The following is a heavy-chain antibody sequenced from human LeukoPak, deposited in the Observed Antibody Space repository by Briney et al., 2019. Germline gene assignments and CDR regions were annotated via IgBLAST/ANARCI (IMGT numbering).Heavy chain of an antibody. Sequence: GGSLRLSCAASGFTFSTYGTHWVRQAPGKGLEWVAVISNDADREYYGDSVKGRFSISRDNSRNTLYLQMNSLRAEDTAVYFCAKPTRGSGNSFLIDFWGQGTLVTVSS. CDR3: AKPTRGSGNSFLIDF. CDR2: ISNDADRE. V-gene: IGHV3-30*18. J-gene: IGHJ4*02. CDR1: GFTFSTYG. D-gene: IGHD4-23*01.